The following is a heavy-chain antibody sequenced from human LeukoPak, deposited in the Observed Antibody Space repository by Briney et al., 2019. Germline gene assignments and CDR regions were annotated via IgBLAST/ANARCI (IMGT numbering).Heavy chain of an antibody. D-gene: IGHD3-10*02. CDR3: ARCSGYYFFDY. V-gene: IGHV4-30-4*01. J-gene: IGHJ4*02. CDR1: GCSVSSGDYY. Sequence: TLSLTCIVSGCSVSSGDYYWSWIRQPPGEGLEWIGYIYSSGSTYFNPSLRSRLTISVDTSKNQFSLKLRSVTAADTAVYYCARCSGYYFFDYWGQGALVTVSS. CDR2: IYSSGST.